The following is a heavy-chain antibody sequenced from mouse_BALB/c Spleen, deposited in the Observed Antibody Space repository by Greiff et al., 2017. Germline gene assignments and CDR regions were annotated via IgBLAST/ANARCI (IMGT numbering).Heavy chain of an antibody. CDR1: GYSITSGYY. CDR3: ARGGRPWFAY. V-gene: IGHV3-6*02. J-gene: IGHJ3*01. CDR2: ISYDGSN. Sequence: EVQLQESGPGLVKPSQSLSLTCSVTGYSITSGYYWNWIRQFPGNTLEWMGYISYDGSNNYNPSLNNRISITRDTSKNQFFLKLNSVTTEDTATYYCARGGRPWFAYWGQGTLVTVSA.